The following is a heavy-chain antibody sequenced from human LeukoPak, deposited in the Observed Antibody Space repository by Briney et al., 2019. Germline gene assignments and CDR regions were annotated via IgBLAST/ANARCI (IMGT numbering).Heavy chain of an antibody. V-gene: IGHV3-48*03. CDR3: VGGGLPYFDH. CDR1: GFTFTTFE. CDR2: ISGSSGTL. Sequence: GGSLRLSCAASGFTFTTFEMNWVRQAPGQGLEWISYISGSSGTLYYADSVKGRFTISRDNAKNSLYLQMDSLRAEDTANYYWVGGGLPYFDHWGQGTLVTGSS. D-gene: IGHD2-15*01. J-gene: IGHJ4*01.